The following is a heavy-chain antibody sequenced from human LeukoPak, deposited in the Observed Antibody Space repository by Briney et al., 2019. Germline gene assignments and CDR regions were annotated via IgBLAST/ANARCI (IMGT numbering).Heavy chain of an antibody. CDR1: GFTFSSYG. CDR3: ASTPYSGSYLHAFDI. J-gene: IGHJ3*02. Sequence: SGGSLRLSCAASGFTFSSYGMHWVRQAPGKGLEWVAVISYDGSNKYYADSVKGRFTISRDNSKNTLYLQMNSLRAEDTAVYYCASTPYSGSYLHAFDIWGQGTMVTVSS. CDR2: ISYDGSNK. D-gene: IGHD1-26*01. V-gene: IGHV3-30*03.